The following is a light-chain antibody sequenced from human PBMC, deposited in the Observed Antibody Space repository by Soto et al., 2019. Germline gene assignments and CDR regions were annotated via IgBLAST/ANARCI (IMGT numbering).Light chain of an antibody. V-gene: IGLV2-8*01. CDR2: EVV. CDR1: KSDIGVYDF. CDR3: KSYAGSNTYV. Sequence: QSALTQPPSASGSPGQSVTISCTGTKSDIGVYDFVSWYQHHPGKAPRLIIYEVVQRPAGVPDRFSGSKSGNTASLTVSGLQAADEADYFGKSYAGSNTYVVGSGTKLAVL. J-gene: IGLJ1*01.